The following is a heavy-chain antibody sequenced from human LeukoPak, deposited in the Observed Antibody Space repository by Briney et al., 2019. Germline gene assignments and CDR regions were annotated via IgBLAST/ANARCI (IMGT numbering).Heavy chain of an antibody. CDR2: ISSSGGTT. CDR1: GFTFSRYA. CDR3: AKGRIDPNLVLQY. J-gene: IGHJ4*02. D-gene: IGHD2-8*02. Sequence: GGSLRLSCAASGFTFSRYAMNWVRQAPGKGLELVSGISSSGGTTSYADSVEGRFTMSRDNSKNTLYLQMNSLRAEDTAVYYCAKGRIDPNLVLQYWGQGTLVTVSS. V-gene: IGHV3-23*01.